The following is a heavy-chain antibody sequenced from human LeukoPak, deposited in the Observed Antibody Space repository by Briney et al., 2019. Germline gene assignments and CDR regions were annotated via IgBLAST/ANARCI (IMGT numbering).Heavy chain of an antibody. D-gene: IGHD1-7*01. V-gene: IGHV3-30*02. CDR3: FGITVTDVPY. J-gene: IGHJ4*02. CDR1: GLPFRHSG. Sequence: PGGSLRLSCAASGLPFRHSGMHWVRQAPGKGLEGVAFIRYDGSNKYYADSVKGRFTISRDNYKNALYLQMNSLRGEDTAVYYCFGITVTDVPYWGQGTLVTVSS. CDR2: IRYDGSNK.